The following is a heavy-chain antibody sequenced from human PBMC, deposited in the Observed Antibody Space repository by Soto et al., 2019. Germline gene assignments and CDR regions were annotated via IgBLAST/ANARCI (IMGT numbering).Heavy chain of an antibody. CDR1: GYTFTNYH. Sequence: QVQVVQSGAEVKKPGASVKVSCKTSGYTFTNYHVHWVRQAPGQGLEWMGAINPNGGSTTYAQHLQGIVTMTSDSSTSTVYMEMGSLRSDDSAVYYCALPKNPLGWYNFWGQGTLVTVS. V-gene: IGHV1-46*01. CDR2: INPNGGST. CDR3: ALPKNPLGWYNF. D-gene: IGHD6-19*01. J-gene: IGHJ4*02.